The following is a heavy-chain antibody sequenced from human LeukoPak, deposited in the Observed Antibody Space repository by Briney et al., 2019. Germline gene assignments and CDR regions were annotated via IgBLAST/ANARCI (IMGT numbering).Heavy chain of an antibody. Sequence: ASVTVSYKASGYTFTDYYMHWVRQAPAPRLEGMGWINPNRYDTNYAQKLQGRVTITSDTSISPAYIELSTQRSDDRTVYYCARGFPRLRPPRGYFDYWGQRTLGTVSS. CDR2: INPNRYDT. J-gene: IGHJ4*02. D-gene: IGHD4-17*01. V-gene: IGHV1-2*02. CDR3: ARGFPRLRPPRGYFDY. CDR1: GYTFTDYY.